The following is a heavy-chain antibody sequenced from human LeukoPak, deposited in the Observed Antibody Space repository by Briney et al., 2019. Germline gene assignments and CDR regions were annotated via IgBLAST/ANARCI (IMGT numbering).Heavy chain of an antibody. D-gene: IGHD2-8*02. CDR3: ARAWSDGTGNFIDF. J-gene: IGHJ4*02. V-gene: IGHV4-59*01. Sequence: PSETLSLSCSVSGVSISSYYWSWVRQPPGKGLEWIGYMYSSGRNNYNSSLKSRVTIALDTSQNQFSLKLRSVTAADTAVYYCARAWSDGTGNFIDFWGQGILVAVSS. CDR2: MYSSGRN. CDR1: GVSISSYY.